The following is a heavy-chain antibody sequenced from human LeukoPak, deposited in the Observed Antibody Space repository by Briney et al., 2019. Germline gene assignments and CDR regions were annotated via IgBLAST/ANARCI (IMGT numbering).Heavy chain of an antibody. CDR3: ARGNWDWNPFDP. J-gene: IGHJ5*02. V-gene: IGHV4-4*07. CDR2: IYVSGST. D-gene: IGHD1-1*01. CDR1: GGSISSYY. Sequence: PSETLSLTCTVSGGSISSYYWSWIRQPAGKGLEWIGRIYVSGSTNYNPSLKSRVTMSIDTPKNQFSLKLRSVTAADTAVYYCARGNWDWNPFDPWGQGILVTVSS.